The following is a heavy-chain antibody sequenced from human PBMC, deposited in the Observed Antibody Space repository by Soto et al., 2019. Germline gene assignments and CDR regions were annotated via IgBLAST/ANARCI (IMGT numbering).Heavy chain of an antibody. CDR3: AKDRPDYGDSLHFDY. Sequence: GGSLRLSCAASGFTFSSYGMHWVRQASGKGLEWVAVISYDGSNKYYADSVEGRFTISRDNSKNTLYLQMNSLRAEDTAVYYCAKDRPDYGDSLHFDYWGQGTLVTVSS. V-gene: IGHV3-30*18. J-gene: IGHJ4*02. CDR2: ISYDGSNK. CDR1: GFTFSSYG. D-gene: IGHD4-17*01.